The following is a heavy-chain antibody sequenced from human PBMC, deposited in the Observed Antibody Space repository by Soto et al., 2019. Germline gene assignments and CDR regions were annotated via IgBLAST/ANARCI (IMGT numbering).Heavy chain of an antibody. CDR2: ISSSSSYI. Sequence: GGSLRLSCAASGFTFSSYSMNWVRQAPGKGLEWVSSISSSSSYIYYADSVKGRFTISRDNAKNSLYLQMNSLRAEDTAVYYCASSPLTYDFWSGYYSGRYYYYMDVWGKGTTVTVSS. CDR1: GFTFSSYS. CDR3: ASSPLTYDFWSGYYSGRYYYYMDV. V-gene: IGHV3-21*01. D-gene: IGHD3-3*01. J-gene: IGHJ6*03.